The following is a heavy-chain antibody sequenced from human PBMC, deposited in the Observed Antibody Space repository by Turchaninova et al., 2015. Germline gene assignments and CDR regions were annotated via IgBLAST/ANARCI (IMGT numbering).Heavy chain of an antibody. CDR1: SGSVSSGSYS. D-gene: IGHD3-16*01. J-gene: IGHJ6*03. V-gene: IGHV4-61*01. CDR3: ARAGGENYYYYMDV. Sequence: QVQLQESGPGLVEPSETLSLTCTVSSGSVSSGSYSWSWIRQPPGKGLEWIGYIYYSGSTKDNPSLKGRVAISVDTSKNQFSLKLSSVTAADTAVYYCARAGGENYYYYMDVWDKGTTVTVSS. CDR2: IYYSGST.